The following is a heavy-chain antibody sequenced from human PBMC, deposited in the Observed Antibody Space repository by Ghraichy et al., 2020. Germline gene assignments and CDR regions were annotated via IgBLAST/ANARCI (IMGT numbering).Heavy chain of an antibody. J-gene: IGHJ4*02. V-gene: IGHV3-33*01. CDR1: GFTFSSYG. CDR3: ARGKRYYYDSSGYYYHFDY. D-gene: IGHD3-22*01. CDR2: IWYDGSNK. Sequence: GALRLSCAASGFTFSSYGMHWVRQAPGKGLEWVAVIWYDGSNKYYADSVKGRFTISRDNSKNTLYLQMNSLRAEDTAVYYCARGKRYYYDSSGYYYHFDYWGQGTLVTVSS.